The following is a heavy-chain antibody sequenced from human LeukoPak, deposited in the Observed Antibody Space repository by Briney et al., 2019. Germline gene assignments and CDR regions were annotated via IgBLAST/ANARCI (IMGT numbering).Heavy chain of an antibody. CDR3: ARDMAGIVVVVAPDV. J-gene: IGHJ6*02. Sequence: GGSLRLSCAASGFTFSSYSMHWVRQAPGKGLEWVAVIWYDGSNKYYADSVKGRFTISRDNSKNTLYLQMNSLRAEDTAVYYCARDMAGIVVVVAPDVWGQGTTVTVSS. CDR1: GFTFSSYS. D-gene: IGHD2-15*01. CDR2: IWYDGSNK. V-gene: IGHV3-33*08.